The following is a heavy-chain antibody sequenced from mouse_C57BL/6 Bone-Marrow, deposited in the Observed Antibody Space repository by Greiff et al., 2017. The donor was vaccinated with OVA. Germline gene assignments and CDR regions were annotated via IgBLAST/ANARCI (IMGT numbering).Heavy chain of an antibody. D-gene: IGHD2-3*01. V-gene: IGHV1-72*01. Sequence: QVQLQQPGAELVKPGASVKLSCKASGYTFTSYWMHWVKQRPGRSLEWIGRIDPNSGGTKYNEKFKSKATLTVDKPSSTAYMQLSSLTSEDSAVYYCANSGGYSSAWFAYWGQGTLGTVSA. CDR3: ANSGGYSSAWFAY. CDR2: IDPNSGGT. CDR1: GYTFTSYW. J-gene: IGHJ3*01.